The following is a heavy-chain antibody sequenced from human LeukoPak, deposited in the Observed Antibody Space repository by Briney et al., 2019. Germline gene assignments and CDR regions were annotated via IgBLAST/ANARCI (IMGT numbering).Heavy chain of an antibody. CDR2: INPNSGGT. CDR1: GYTFTGYY. CDR3: ARDGGYSSSWYWFDP. Sequence: ASVKVSCTASGYTFTGYYMHWVRQAPGQGLEWMGWINPNSGGTNYAQKFQGRVTMTRDTSISTAYMELSRLRSDDAAVYYCARDGGYSSSWYWFDPWGQGTLVTVSS. V-gene: IGHV1-2*02. J-gene: IGHJ5*02. D-gene: IGHD6-13*01.